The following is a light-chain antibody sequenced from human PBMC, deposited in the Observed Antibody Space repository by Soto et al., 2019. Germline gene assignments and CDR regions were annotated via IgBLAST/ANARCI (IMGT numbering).Light chain of an antibody. CDR3: MQALESPYT. CDR2: LGS. CDR1: QSLLHSNGYNY. V-gene: IGKV2-28*01. J-gene: IGKJ2*01. Sequence: DIVMTQSPLSLTVTPGEPASISCRSSQSLLHSNGYNYLDWYLQEPGQSPQLLIYLGSNRASGVXDXXSGSGSGTDFTLKISRVEAEDVGTYYCMQALESPYTFGKGTKLEIK.